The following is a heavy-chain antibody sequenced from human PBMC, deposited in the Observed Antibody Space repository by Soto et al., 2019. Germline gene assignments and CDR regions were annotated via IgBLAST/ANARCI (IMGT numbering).Heavy chain of an antibody. V-gene: IGHV4-59*12. CDR2: IYYSGST. J-gene: IGHJ3*02. CDR3: ARTPDI. CDR1: GGSIGRYY. Sequence: KTSETLSLTCTVSGGSIGRYYWSWFRQPPGKGLEWIGYIYYSGSTDYNPSLKSRVTISVDRSKNQFSLKLSSVTAADTAVYYCARTPDIWGQGTMVTVSS.